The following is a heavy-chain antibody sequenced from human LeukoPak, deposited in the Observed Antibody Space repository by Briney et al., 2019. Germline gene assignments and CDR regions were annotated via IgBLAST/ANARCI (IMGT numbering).Heavy chain of an antibody. Sequence: SETLSLTCAVYGGSFSGYYWSWIRQPPGEGLEWIGEINHSGSTNYNPSLKSRVTISVDTSKNQFSLKLSSVTAADTAVYYCARGLTMVRGVIRYFDYWGQGTLVTVSS. J-gene: IGHJ4*02. D-gene: IGHD3-10*01. CDR1: GGSFSGYY. CDR3: ARGLTMVRGVIRYFDY. CDR2: INHSGST. V-gene: IGHV4-34*01.